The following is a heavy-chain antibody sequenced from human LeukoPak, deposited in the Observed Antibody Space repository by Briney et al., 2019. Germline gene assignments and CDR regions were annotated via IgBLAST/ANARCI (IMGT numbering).Heavy chain of an antibody. CDR1: GFTFSSYA. CDR3: ARDHYDILTGYPEAFDY. V-gene: IGHV3-30*04. Sequence: GGSLRLSCAASGFTFSSYAMHWVRQAPGKGLEWVTIISYDGSKKYYADYVKGRFTISRDNSKNTLYLQMNSLRAEDTAVYYCARDHYDILTGYPEAFDYWGQGTLVTVSS. CDR2: ISYDGSKK. J-gene: IGHJ4*02. D-gene: IGHD3-9*01.